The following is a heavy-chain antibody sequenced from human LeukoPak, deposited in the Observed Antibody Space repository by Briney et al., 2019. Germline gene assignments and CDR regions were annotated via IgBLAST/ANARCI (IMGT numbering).Heavy chain of an antibody. CDR3: ATYSTGFDI. J-gene: IGHJ3*02. CDR1: GXSFSDYY. D-gene: IGHD6-19*01. Sequence: PSETLSLTCAVYGXSFSDYYWTWIRQPPGKGLEWIGEINHRGSTHYNLSLKSRVTISVDTSKKQFSLRLSSVTAADTAVYYCATYSTGFDIWGQGTVVTVSS. V-gene: IGHV4-34*01. CDR2: INHRGST.